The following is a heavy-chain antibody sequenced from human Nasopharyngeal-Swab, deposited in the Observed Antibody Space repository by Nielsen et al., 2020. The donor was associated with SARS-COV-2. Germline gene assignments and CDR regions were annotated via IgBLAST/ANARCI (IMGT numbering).Heavy chain of an antibody. CDR1: GFTFNTYA. CDR2: ISGSDYST. CDR3: AKDRDSGDDSDDYYHYYGMDV. Sequence: GGSLRLSCAASGFTFNTYAISWVRQAPGKGLEWVSVISGSDYSTKYADSVKGRFTISRDNSKNTVNLQMNSLRAEDTAIYYCAKDRDSGDDSDDYYHYYGMDVWGQGTTVTSP. V-gene: IGHV3-23*01. J-gene: IGHJ6*02. D-gene: IGHD5-12*01.